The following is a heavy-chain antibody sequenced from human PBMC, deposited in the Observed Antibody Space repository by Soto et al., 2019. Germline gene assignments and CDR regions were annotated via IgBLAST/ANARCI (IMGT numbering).Heavy chain of an antibody. Sequence: GGSLRLSCAASGFTFSSYAMHWVRQAPGKGLEWVAVISYDGSNKYYAGSVKGRFTISRDNSKNTLYLQMNSLRAEDTAVYYCARDPSTNWNYENDAFDIWGQGTMVTVSS. CDR2: ISYDGSNK. V-gene: IGHV3-30-3*01. J-gene: IGHJ3*02. D-gene: IGHD1-7*01. CDR3: ARDPSTNWNYENDAFDI. CDR1: GFTFSSYA.